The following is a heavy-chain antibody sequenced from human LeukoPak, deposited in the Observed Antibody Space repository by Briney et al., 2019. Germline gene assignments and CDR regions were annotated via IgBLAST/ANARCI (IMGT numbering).Heavy chain of an antibody. V-gene: IGHV3-23*01. J-gene: IGHJ4*02. Sequence: GGSLRLSCAASGFTFSSYTMNWVRQAPGKGLEWVSAISGSGGSTYYADSVKGRFTISRDNSKNTLYLQMNSLRAEDTAVYYCAKSRRQLRFLASDFDYWGQGTLVTVSS. D-gene: IGHD3-3*01. CDR2: ISGSGGST. CDR3: AKSRRQLRFLASDFDY. CDR1: GFTFSSYT.